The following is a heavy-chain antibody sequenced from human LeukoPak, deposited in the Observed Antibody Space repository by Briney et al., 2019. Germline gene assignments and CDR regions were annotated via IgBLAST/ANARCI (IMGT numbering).Heavy chain of an antibody. V-gene: IGHV3-23*01. D-gene: IGHD3-22*01. CDR3: AKDRPNYYESNGHYYRRDVDS. CDR2: TSRGGDYT. CDR1: GLTFNFYA. J-gene: IGHJ5*01. Sequence: GGPLRHSCAASGLTFNFYAMSWVRQAPGKSLEGVSSTSRGGDYTHYAGFVKGRLTISRDNSKNTLYLQMNSLRAEDTATYYCAKDRPNYYESNGHYYRRDVDSWGQGTLVTVSS.